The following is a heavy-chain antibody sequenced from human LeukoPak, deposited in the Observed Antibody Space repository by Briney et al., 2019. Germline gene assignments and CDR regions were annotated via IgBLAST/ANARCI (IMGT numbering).Heavy chain of an antibody. J-gene: IGHJ3*02. CDR1: GGSFSGYY. CDR2: INHSGST. V-gene: IGHV4-34*01. Sequence: SETLSLTCAVYGGSFSGYYWSWIRQPPGKGLEWIGEINHSGSTNYNPSLKSRVTISVDTSKNQFSLKLSSVTAADTAVYYCARGLAYCGGDCYSAFDIWGQGTMVTVSS. CDR3: ARGLAYCGGDCYSAFDI. D-gene: IGHD2-21*02.